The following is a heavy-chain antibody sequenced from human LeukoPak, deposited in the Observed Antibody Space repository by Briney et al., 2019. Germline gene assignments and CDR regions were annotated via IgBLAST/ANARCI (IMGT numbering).Heavy chain of an antibody. V-gene: IGHV3-7*01. CDR3: ARGGSSRLDY. CDR2: IKPDGSEK. CDR1: GFTFRSFW. D-gene: IGHD6-19*01. Sequence: GGSLRLSCAAPGFTFRSFWMSSVRQAPGRGLGWVANIKPDGSEKYYVDSVKGRFTISRDNAKNSLYLQMNSLRDEDTAVYYCARGGSSRLDYWGQGTLVAVTS. J-gene: IGHJ4*02.